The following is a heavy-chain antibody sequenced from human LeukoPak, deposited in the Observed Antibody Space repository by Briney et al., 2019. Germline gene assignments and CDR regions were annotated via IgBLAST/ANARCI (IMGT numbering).Heavy chain of an antibody. D-gene: IGHD6-13*01. V-gene: IGHV3-21*04. CDR1: GFTFSRYS. Sequence: GGSLRLSCAASGFTFSRYSMNWVRQAPGKGLEWVSSISGSSSYIYYADSVKGRFTISRHNAKNSLYLQMNSLRAEDTAVYYCARERIAAAGTHYYYYMDVWGKGTTVTISS. CDR3: ARERIAAAGTHYYYYMDV. J-gene: IGHJ6*03. CDR2: ISGSSSYI.